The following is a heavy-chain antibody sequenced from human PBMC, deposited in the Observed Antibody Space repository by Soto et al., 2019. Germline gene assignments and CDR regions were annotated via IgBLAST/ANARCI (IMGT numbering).Heavy chain of an antibody. Sequence: GSPRLLCAASGXPFSSYAMSWVRQAPGKGLECVSTISGSGGTTYYADSVKGRFTISRDNSKNTLYLQMNSLRADDTAVYYCAKVRSTTIFDVVSLFDYWGQGNLVTAPQ. J-gene: IGHJ4*02. CDR3: AKVRSTTIFDVVSLFDY. CDR2: ISGSGGTT. D-gene: IGHD3-3*01. V-gene: IGHV3-23*01. CDR1: GXPFSSYA.